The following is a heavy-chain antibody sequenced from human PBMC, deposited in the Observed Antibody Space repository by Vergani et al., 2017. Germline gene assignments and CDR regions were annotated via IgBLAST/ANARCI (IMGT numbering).Heavy chain of an antibody. J-gene: IGHJ3*02. CDR3: TTLVVVAATLAFDI. CDR1: GFTFSTAW. CDR2: IKSKTDGGTT. V-gene: IGHV3-15*01. Sequence: AASGFTFSTAWMSWVRQAPGKGLEWVGRIKSKTDGGTTDYAAPVKGRFTISRDDSKNTLYLQMNSLKTEDTAVYYCTTLVVVAATLAFDIWGQGTMVTVSS. D-gene: IGHD2-15*01.